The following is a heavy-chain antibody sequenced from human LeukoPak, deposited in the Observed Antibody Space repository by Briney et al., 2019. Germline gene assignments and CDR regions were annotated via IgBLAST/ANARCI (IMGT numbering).Heavy chain of an antibody. CDR1: GFTFSSYA. J-gene: IGHJ2*01. CDR3: ARRTDNWYFDL. Sequence: PGGSLRLSCAASGFTFSSYAMSWVRQAPGKGLDWVSVIYSVGSTYYADSVKGRFTISRDTSKNTLYLQMNSPRAEDTAVYYCARRTDNWYFDLWGRGTLVTVSS. V-gene: IGHV3-53*01. CDR2: IYSVGST.